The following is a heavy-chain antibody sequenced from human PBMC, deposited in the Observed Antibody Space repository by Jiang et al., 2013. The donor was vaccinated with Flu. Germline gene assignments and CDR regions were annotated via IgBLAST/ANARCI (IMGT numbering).Heavy chain of an antibody. J-gene: IGHJ4*02. V-gene: IGHV3-73*01. D-gene: IGHD3-22*01. Sequence: VQLVESGGDLVQPGGSLKLSCAASGFTFSGSAVHWVRQASGKGLEWVGRIRSKANSYATTYAASVKGRFTISRDDSKNTAYLQMNSLKTXDTAVYFCAPGDYYDSYAYYSGWGQGTLVTVSS. CDR2: IRSKANSYAT. CDR1: GFTFSGSA. CDR3: APGDYYDSYAYYSG.